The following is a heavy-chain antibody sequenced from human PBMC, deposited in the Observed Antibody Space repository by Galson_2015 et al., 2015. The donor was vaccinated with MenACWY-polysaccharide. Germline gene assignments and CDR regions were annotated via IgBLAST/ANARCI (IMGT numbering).Heavy chain of an antibody. V-gene: IGHV3-23*01. CDR2: ITDSGSST. D-gene: IGHD1-1*01. CDR1: GFTFSSYV. J-gene: IGHJ3*02. Sequence: SLRLSCAVSGFTFSSYVMSWVRQAPGRGLEWVSSITDSGSSTYYVDSVKGRFTISRDNSKNALYLHMNSLRAEDTAVYYCARADRNDGGRALDIWGQGTMVTVSS. CDR3: ARADRNDGGRALDI.